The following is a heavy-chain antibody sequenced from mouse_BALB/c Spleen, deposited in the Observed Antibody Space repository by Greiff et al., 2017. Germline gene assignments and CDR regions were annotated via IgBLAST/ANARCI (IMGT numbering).Heavy chain of an antibody. CDR1: GFTFSSYA. Sequence: EVMLVESGGGLVKPGGSLKLSCAASGFTFSSYAMSWVRQSPEKRLEWVAEISSGGSYTYYPDTVTGRFTISRDNAKNTLYLEMSSLRSEDTAMYYCARGGTFTGYFDVWGAGTTVTVSS. J-gene: IGHJ1*01. CDR3: ARGGTFTGYFDV. V-gene: IGHV5-9-4*01. D-gene: IGHD3-1*01. CDR2: ISSGGSYT.